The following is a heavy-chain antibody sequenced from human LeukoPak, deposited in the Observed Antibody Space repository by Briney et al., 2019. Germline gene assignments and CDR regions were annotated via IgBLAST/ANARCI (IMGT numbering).Heavy chain of an antibody. D-gene: IGHD3-3*01. J-gene: IGHJ6*02. CDR3: ARGRYYDFWAGMNV. CDR1: GFTFSSYA. Sequence: GGSLRLSCAASGFTFSSYAMHWVRQAPGKGLEWVAVIWYDGSNKYYADSVKGRFTISRDNSKNTLYLQMNSLRAEDTAVYYCARGRYYDFWAGMNVWGQGTTVTVSS. V-gene: IGHV3-33*08. CDR2: IWYDGSNK.